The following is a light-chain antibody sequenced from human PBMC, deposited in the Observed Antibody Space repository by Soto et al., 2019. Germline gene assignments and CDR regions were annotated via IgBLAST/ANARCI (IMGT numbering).Light chain of an antibody. Sequence: DIQMTQSPSTLSASXXDRVTITCRASQSISSWLAWYQQKPGKAPKXXIYDASSLESGVPSRFSGSGAGTEFTLAINSLQPDDFATYFCQQYDSYSLTFGGGTKVDIK. CDR2: DAS. CDR3: QQYDSYSLT. CDR1: QSISSW. J-gene: IGKJ4*01. V-gene: IGKV1-5*01.